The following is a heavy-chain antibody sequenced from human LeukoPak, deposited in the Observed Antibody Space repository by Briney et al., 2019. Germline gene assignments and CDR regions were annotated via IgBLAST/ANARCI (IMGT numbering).Heavy chain of an antibody. Sequence: GGSLRLSCAASGFTFTSYAMSWVRQAPGKGLEWGSGISGSGGSTYYADSVKGRFTISRDNSKNTVYLQMNSLRAEDTAVYYCAKDGAAAGNFDYWDQGTPVTVSS. CDR1: GFTFTSYA. D-gene: IGHD6-13*01. CDR3: AKDGAAAGNFDY. J-gene: IGHJ4*02. V-gene: IGHV3-23*01. CDR2: ISGSGGST.